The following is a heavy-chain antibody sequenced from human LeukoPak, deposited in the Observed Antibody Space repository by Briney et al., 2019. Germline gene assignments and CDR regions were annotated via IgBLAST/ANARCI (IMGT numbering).Heavy chain of an antibody. Sequence: ASVKVSCKTSGYTFSSYTIIWVRQAPGQGLEWMGWINTNTGNPTYAQGFTGRYVFSLDASVSTAYLQISGLTADDTAVYFCGRDPRLGIRGYTYGYIDYWGQGTLVTVSS. CDR3: GRDPRLGIRGYTYGYIDY. J-gene: IGHJ4*02. CDR2: INTNTGNP. V-gene: IGHV7-4-1*02. CDR1: GYTFSSYT. D-gene: IGHD5-18*01.